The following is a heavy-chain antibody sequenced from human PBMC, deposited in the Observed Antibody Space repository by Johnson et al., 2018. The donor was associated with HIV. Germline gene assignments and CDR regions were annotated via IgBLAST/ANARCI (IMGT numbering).Heavy chain of an antibody. Sequence: VQLVESGGGLVKPGGSLRLSSPASGFTFDDYAMHWVRQAPGKGLEWVSRISWTSGSLGYADSVKGRFTISRDNAKNSLYLQMNSLRAEDTAVYYCVRGLLWFGELLEAFDIWGQGTMVTVSS. CDR3: VRGLLWFGELLEAFDI. CDR2: ISWTSGSL. D-gene: IGHD3-10*01. V-gene: IGHV3-9*01. CDR1: GFTFDDYA. J-gene: IGHJ3*02.